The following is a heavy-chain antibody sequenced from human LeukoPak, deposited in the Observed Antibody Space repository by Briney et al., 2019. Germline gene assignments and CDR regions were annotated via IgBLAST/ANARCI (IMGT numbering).Heavy chain of an antibody. D-gene: IGHD3-10*01. Sequence: GGSLRLSCAVSGLTFSSYAMSWVRQAPGKGLGWVSAISGSGGSTYYADSVKGRFTISRDNSKNTLYLQMNSLRAEDTAVYYCAKLHAVQLRLWFGELLSYFQHWGQGTLVTVS. CDR1: GLTFSSYA. CDR3: AKLHAVQLRLWFGELLSYFQH. J-gene: IGHJ1*01. CDR2: ISGSGGST. V-gene: IGHV3-23*01.